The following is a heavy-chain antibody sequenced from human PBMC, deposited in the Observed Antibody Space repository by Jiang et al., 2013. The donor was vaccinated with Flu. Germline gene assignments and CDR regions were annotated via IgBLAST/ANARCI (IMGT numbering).Heavy chain of an antibody. J-gene: IGHJ6*02. V-gene: IGHV4-31*11. D-gene: IGHD4-23*01. CDR2: SIPVGAT. CDR3: ARRRWDYYGFDV. Sequence: GLVKPSQTLSLTCAVAGDSISSGGYYWSWVRQHPREGAWSGLATSIPVGATYYNPSLKSRVTISVDTSRNQLSLKLSSVTAADTAVYYCARRRWDYYGFDVWGQGTTVTVSS. CDR1: GDSISSGGYY.